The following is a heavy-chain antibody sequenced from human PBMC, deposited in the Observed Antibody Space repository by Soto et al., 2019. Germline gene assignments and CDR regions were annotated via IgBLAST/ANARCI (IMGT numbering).Heavy chain of an antibody. J-gene: IGHJ4*02. CDR3: ARVPYYYDSSGYSY. D-gene: IGHD3-22*01. V-gene: IGHV1-69*13. Sequence: SVKVSCKASGGTFSSYAISWVRQAPGQGLEWIGGIIPIFGTANYAQKFQGRVTITADESTSTAYMELSSLRSEDTAVYYCARVPYYYDSSGYSYWGQGTLVTVS. CDR1: GGTFSSYA. CDR2: IIPIFGTA.